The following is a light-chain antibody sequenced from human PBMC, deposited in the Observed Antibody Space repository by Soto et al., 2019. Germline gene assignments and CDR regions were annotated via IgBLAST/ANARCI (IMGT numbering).Light chain of an antibody. V-gene: IGLV2-14*03. CDR1: NSDVGAYSY. Sequence: QSVLTQPASVSGSPGQSITISCTGTNSDVGAYSYVSWYQQYPGKAPKLLIYDVGARPSGISDRFSGSKSGNTASLTISGLQAEDEADYYCSSYTAFTTYVFGTVTKVIV. J-gene: IGLJ1*01. CDR3: SSYTAFTTYV. CDR2: DVG.